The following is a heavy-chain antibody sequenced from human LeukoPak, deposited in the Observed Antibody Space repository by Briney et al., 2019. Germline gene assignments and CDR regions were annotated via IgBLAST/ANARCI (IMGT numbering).Heavy chain of an antibody. CDR1: GGTFSSYA. CDR3: ASGHDYGGSRFPLDY. CDR2: IIPIFGTA. Sequence: SVKVSCKASGGTFSSYAISWVRQAPGRGLEWMGGIIPIFGTANYAQKFQGRVTITADKSTSTAYMELSSLRSEDTAVYYCASGHDYGGSRFPLDYWGQGTLVTVSS. V-gene: IGHV1-69*06. D-gene: IGHD4-23*01. J-gene: IGHJ4*02.